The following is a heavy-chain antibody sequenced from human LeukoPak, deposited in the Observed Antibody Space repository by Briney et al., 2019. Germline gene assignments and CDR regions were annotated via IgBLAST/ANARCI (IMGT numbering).Heavy chain of an antibody. CDR2: ISGSGGST. Sequence: GGSLRPSCAASGFTFSSYAMSWVRQAPGKGLEWVSVISGSGGSTYYADSVKGRFTISRDNSKNTLYLQMNSLRAEDTAVYYCARVTYGSGTYGAFDYWGQGTLVTVSS. CDR1: GFTFSSYA. V-gene: IGHV3-23*01. D-gene: IGHD3-10*01. J-gene: IGHJ4*02. CDR3: ARVTYGSGTYGAFDY.